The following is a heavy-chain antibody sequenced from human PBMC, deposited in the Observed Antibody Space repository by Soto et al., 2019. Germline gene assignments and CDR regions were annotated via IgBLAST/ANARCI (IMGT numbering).Heavy chain of an antibody. J-gene: IGHJ4*02. V-gene: IGHV1-18*01. CDR3: AGDGQKLQLRLAY. D-gene: IGHD5-12*01. Sequence: VCWEDSGYRYTRYGMSWGRPAPGQGLEWMVCLSAYNGNTNYAQKLQGRVTMTTDTSTSTAYMELRSLRSDDTAVYYCAGDGQKLQLRLAYWAQGTLVPVSS. CDR2: LSAYNGNT. CDR1: GYRYTRYG.